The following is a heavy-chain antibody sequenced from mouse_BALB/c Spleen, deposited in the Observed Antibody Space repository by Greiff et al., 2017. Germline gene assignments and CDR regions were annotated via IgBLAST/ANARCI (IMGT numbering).Heavy chain of an antibody. CDR3: ARGGYYGSDAMDY. V-gene: IGHV5-6-5*01. CDR2: ISSGGST. CDR1: GFTFSSYA. J-gene: IGHJ4*01. Sequence: EVQLVESGGGLVKPGGSLKLSCAASGFTFSSYAMSWVRQTPEKRLEWVASISSGGSTYYPDSVKGRFTISRDNARNILYLQMSSLRSEDTAMYYCARGGYYGSDAMDYWGQGTSVTVSS. D-gene: IGHD1-2*01.